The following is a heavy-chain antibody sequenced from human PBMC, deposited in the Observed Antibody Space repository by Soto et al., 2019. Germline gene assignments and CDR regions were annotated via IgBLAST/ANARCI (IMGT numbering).Heavy chain of an antibody. CDR2: IYHSGST. CDR1: GYSISSGYY. J-gene: IGHJ5*02. D-gene: IGHD6-6*01. Sequence: TSETLSLTCAVSGYSISSGYYWGWIRQPPGKGLEWIGSIYHSGSTYYNPSLKSRVTISVDTSKNQFSLKLSSVTAADTAVYYCARVPVYSSSDNWFDPWGQGTMVTVYS. CDR3: ARVPVYSSSDNWFDP. V-gene: IGHV4-38-2*01.